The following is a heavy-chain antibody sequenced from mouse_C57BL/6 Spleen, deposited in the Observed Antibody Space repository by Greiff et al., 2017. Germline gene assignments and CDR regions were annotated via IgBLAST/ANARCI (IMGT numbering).Heavy chain of an antibody. Sequence: EVKLVESEGGLVQPGSSMKLSCTASGFTFSDYYMAWVRQVPGKGLEWVANINYDGSSTYYLDSLKSRFIISRDNAKNILYLQMSSLKSEDTATYYCARGSNYFYAMDYWGQGTSVTVSS. CDR3: ARGSNYFYAMDY. CDR2: INYDGSST. J-gene: IGHJ4*01. V-gene: IGHV5-16*01. D-gene: IGHD2-5*01. CDR1: GFTFSDYY.